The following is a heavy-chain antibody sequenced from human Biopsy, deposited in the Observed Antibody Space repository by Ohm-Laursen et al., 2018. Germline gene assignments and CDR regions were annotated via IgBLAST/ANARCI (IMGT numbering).Heavy chain of an antibody. V-gene: IGHV3-7*01. Sequence: SLRLSCAASGFTFSSYWMGWVRQAPGKGLEWVANINLDGSEKYYVDSVKGRFTMSRDNAKNSLYLQMNSLGAEDTAVYYCAKGRHTLLDAFDFRGQGTLVTVSS. CDR3: AKGRHTLLDAFDF. CDR2: INLDGSEK. J-gene: IGHJ3*01. CDR1: GFTFSSYW. D-gene: IGHD2/OR15-2a*01.